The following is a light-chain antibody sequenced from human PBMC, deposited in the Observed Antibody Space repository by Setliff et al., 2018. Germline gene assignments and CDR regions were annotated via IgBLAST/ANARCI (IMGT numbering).Light chain of an antibody. CDR2: SNN. Sequence: QSVLTQPPSVSGAPGQRVTISCTGSSSNLGAGFTVHWYQVLPGTAPRLLIYSNNFRPSGVPDRFSGSKSGTSASLAITGLQSEDEADYYCCSYAGSPNSYVFGTGTKVTVL. J-gene: IGLJ1*01. CDR3: CSYAGSPNSYV. V-gene: IGLV1-40*01. CDR1: SSNLGAGFT.